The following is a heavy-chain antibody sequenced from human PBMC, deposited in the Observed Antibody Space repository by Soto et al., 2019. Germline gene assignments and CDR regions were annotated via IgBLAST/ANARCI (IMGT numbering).Heavy chain of an antibody. CDR1: GGSISSGGYY. CDR2: IYYSGST. V-gene: IGHV4-31*03. J-gene: IGHJ4*01. Sequence: QVQLQESGPGLVKPSQTLSLTCTVSGGSISSGGYYWTWIRQYPGKGLEWIGYIYYSGSTFYNPSLKSRVSISVDTSKIQFSLNLSSVTAADTAVYYCARGLSVTLFDYWGHGTLVTVSS. CDR3: ARGLSVTLFDY. D-gene: IGHD2-21*02.